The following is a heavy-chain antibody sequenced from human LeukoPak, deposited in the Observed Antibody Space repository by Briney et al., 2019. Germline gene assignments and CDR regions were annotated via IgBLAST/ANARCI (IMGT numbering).Heavy chain of an antibody. D-gene: IGHD3-10*01. Sequence: ASVKVSCKASGYTFTGYYMHWVRQAPGQGLEWMGWINPNSGGTNYAQKFQGWVTMTRDTSISTAYMELSRLRSDDTAVYYCARDGNLLWFGESNFDYWGQGTLVTVSS. CDR1: GYTFTGYY. V-gene: IGHV1-2*04. CDR2: INPNSGGT. CDR3: ARDGNLLWFGESNFDY. J-gene: IGHJ4*02.